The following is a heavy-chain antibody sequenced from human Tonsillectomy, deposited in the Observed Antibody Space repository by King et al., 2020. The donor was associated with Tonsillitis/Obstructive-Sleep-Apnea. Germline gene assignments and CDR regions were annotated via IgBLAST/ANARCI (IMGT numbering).Heavy chain of an antibody. D-gene: IGHD2-2*02. CDR1: GFTFSSYG. CDR3: AFIGYCSSTSCYTGNAFDI. V-gene: IGHV3-33*01. J-gene: IGHJ3*02. Sequence: VQLVESGGGVVQPGRSLRLSCAASGFTFSSYGMHWVRQAPGKGLEWVAVIWYDGSNKYYADSVKGRFTISRDNSKNTLYLQMNSLRAEDTAVYYCAFIGYCSSTSCYTGNAFDIWGQGTMVTVSS. CDR2: IWYDGSNK.